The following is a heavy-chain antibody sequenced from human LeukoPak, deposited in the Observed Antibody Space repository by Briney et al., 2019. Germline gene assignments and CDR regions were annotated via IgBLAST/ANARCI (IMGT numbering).Heavy chain of an antibody. CDR1: GGSISSGSYY. CDR2: IYTSGST. CDR3: ARDIGYCSSTSCPRVDNWFDP. V-gene: IGHV4-61*02. D-gene: IGHD2-2*01. Sequence: SETLSLTCTVSGGSISSGSYYWSWIRQPAGKGLEWIGRIYTSGSTNYNPSLKSRVTISVDTSKNQFSLRLSSVTAADTAVYYCARDIGYCSSTSCPRVDNWFDPWGQGTLVTVSS. J-gene: IGHJ5*02.